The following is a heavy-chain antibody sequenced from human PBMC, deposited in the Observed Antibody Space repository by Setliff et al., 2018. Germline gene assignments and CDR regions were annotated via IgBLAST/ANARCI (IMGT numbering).Heavy chain of an antibody. CDR2: IYTSGST. V-gene: IGHV4-59*08. CDR1: GGSISSYY. Sequence: SETLSLTCTVSGGSISSYYWSWIRQPPWKGLEWIGYIYTSGSTNYTPSLKSRVTISFNTSKNQISLNLSSVTAADTAVYYCARHKSNGSGSYPSLYMDVWGKGIMVTVSS. CDR3: ARHKSNGSGSYPSLYMDV. J-gene: IGHJ6*03. D-gene: IGHD3-10*01.